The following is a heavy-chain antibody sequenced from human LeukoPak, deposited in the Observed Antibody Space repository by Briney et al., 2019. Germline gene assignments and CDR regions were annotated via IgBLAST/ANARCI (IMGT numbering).Heavy chain of an antibody. CDR2: ISYDGSNK. Sequence: PGGSLRLSCAASGFTFSSYAMHWVRQAPGKGLEWVAVISYDGSNKYYADSVKGRFTISRDNSKNTLYLQMNSLRAEDTAVYYCAKRDYYDSSGFSPLFQHWGPGTLVTVSS. V-gene: IGHV3-30-3*01. D-gene: IGHD3-22*01. CDR1: GFTFSSYA. CDR3: AKRDYYDSSGFSPLFQH. J-gene: IGHJ1*01.